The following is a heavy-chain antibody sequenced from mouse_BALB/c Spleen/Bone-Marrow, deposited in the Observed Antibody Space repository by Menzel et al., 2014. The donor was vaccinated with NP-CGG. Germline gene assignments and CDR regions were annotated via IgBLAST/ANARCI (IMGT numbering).Heavy chain of an antibody. Sequence: VQLQQSGPELVKPGASVKMSCKASGYTFTNYVMHWVKQKPGQGLEWIGYINPYNDGTKYNEKFKGKATLTSDKSSGTAYMELSSPTSEDSAVYYCARRPSFYGSSYGAMDYWGQGTSVTVSP. V-gene: IGHV1-14*01. D-gene: IGHD1-1*01. CDR2: INPYNDGT. CDR1: GYTFTNYV. CDR3: ARRPSFYGSSYGAMDY. J-gene: IGHJ4*01.